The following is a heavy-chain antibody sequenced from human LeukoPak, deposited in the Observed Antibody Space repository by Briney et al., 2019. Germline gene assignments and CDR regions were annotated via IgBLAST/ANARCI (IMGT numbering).Heavy chain of an antibody. CDR2: IYYSGST. J-gene: IGHJ5*02. CDR3: ARLAMVRGATLADP. D-gene: IGHD3-10*01. CDR1: GGSISGYY. Sequence: SETLSLTCTVSGGSISGYYWSWIRQPPGKGLEWIGYIYYSGSTNYNPSLKSRVTISVDTSKNQFSLRLSSVTAADTAVYYCARLAMVRGATLADPWGQGTLVTVSS. V-gene: IGHV4-59*08.